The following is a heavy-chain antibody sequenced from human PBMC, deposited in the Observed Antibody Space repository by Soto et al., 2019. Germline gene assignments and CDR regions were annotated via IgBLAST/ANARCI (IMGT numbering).Heavy chain of an antibody. CDR2: ISYDGSNK. J-gene: IGHJ6*02. V-gene: IGHV3-30*03. CDR1: GFTFSSYG. Sequence: GGSLRLSCAASGFTFSSYGMHWVRQAPGKGLEWVAVISYDGSNKYYADYVKGRFTISRDNSKNTLYLQMNSLRAEDKVVYYFARDQPLVPAAMDYYYYGMDVWGQGTTVTVSS. D-gene: IGHD2-2*01. CDR3: ARDQPLVPAAMDYYYYGMDV.